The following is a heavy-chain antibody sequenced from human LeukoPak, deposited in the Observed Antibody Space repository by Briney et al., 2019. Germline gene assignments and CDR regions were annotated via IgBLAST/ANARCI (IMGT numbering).Heavy chain of an antibody. J-gene: IGHJ6*03. CDR2: INHSGST. D-gene: IGHD1-26*01. CDR1: GGSFSGYY. Sequence: KPSETLSLTCAVYGGSFSGYYWSWIRQPPGKGLEWIGEINHSGSTNYNPSLKSRVTISVDTSKNQFSLKLSSVTAADTAVYYCARGPTGGSYLWLYYYYYMDVWGKGTTVTVSS. V-gene: IGHV4-34*01. CDR3: ARGPTGGSYLWLYYYYYMDV.